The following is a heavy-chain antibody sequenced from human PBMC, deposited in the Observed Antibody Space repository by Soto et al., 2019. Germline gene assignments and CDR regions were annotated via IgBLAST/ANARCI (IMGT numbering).Heavy chain of an antibody. J-gene: IGHJ4*02. CDR1: GGSISSGGNY. CDR2: IHSTGSA. CDR3: AIGLFFALDRYHPRSIHY. Sequence: SQTLSLTCTVSGGSISSGGNYWIRIRHPPGMGLEWVGHIHSTGSAYFNPTLKRRLSLSKATPKPQFPLSLNSLPAPDTAAYFSAIGLFFALDRYHPRSIHYCDKAPLLT. D-gene: IGHD3-3*01. V-gene: IGHV4-30-4*01.